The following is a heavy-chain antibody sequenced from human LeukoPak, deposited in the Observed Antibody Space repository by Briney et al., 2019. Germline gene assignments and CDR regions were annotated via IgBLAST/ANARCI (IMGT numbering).Heavy chain of an antibody. Sequence: SETLSLTCAVYGGSFSGYYWSWIRQPPGKGLEWIGEINHSGSTNYNPSLKSRVTISVDTSKNQFSLKLSSVTAADTAVYYCARRSSCSGGSCYSIGRGQFDYWGQGTLVTVSS. CDR3: ARRSSCSGGSCYSIGRGQFDY. J-gene: IGHJ4*02. V-gene: IGHV4-34*01. CDR2: INHSGST. CDR1: GGSFSGYY. D-gene: IGHD2-15*01.